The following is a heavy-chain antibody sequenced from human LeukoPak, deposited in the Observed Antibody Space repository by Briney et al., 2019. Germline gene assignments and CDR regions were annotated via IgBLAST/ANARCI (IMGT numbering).Heavy chain of an antibody. Sequence: GGSLRLSCAVSGFTFSSYRMSWVRLAPGKGLEWVSSISTSSSSKYYADSVKGRFTVSRDNAKNSLDLQMNSLRAEDTAVYYCARWDDLFLIDFWGQGTLVTVSS. CDR3: ARWDDLFLIDF. CDR1: GFTFSSYR. J-gene: IGHJ4*02. CDR2: ISTSSSSK. V-gene: IGHV3-21*01. D-gene: IGHD3-9*01.